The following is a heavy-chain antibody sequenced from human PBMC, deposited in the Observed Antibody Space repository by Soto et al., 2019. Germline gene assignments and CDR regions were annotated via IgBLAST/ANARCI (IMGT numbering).Heavy chain of an antibody. CDR2: IIPIFGTA. D-gene: IGHD4-17*01. CDR3: ARDAGHDYGGNSGWFDP. V-gene: IGHV1-69*01. J-gene: IGHJ5*02. Sequence: QVQLVQSGAEVKKPGSSVKVSCKASGGTFSSYAISWVRQAPGQGLEWMGGIIPIFGTANYAQKFQCRVTITADESTSTAYMELSSLRSEDTAVYYCARDAGHDYGGNSGWFDPWGQGTLVTVSS. CDR1: GGTFSSYA.